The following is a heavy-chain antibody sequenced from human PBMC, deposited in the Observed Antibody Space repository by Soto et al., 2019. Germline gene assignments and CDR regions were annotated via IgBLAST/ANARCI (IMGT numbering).Heavy chain of an antibody. D-gene: IGHD6-6*01. Sequence: GGSLRLSCAASGFAFSSYAMSWVRQAPGKGLEWVSAISGSGGSTYYADSVKGRFTISRDNSKNTLYLQMNSLRAEDTAVYYCAKSRGYSSSSSFDYWGQGTLVTVSS. J-gene: IGHJ4*02. V-gene: IGHV3-23*01. CDR2: ISGSGGST. CDR3: AKSRGYSSSSSFDY. CDR1: GFAFSSYA.